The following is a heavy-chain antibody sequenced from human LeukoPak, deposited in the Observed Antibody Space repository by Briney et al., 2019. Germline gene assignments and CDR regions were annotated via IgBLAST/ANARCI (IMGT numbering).Heavy chain of an antibody. J-gene: IGHJ5*02. V-gene: IGHV3-30-3*01. CDR2: ISYDGSNK. CDR1: GFTFSSYA. D-gene: IGHD3-10*01. CDR3: ARDKLWFGELFKGDWFDP. Sequence: GGSLRLSCAASGFTFSSYAMHWVRQAPGKGREWVAVISYDGSNKYYAGSVKGRFTISRDNSKNTLYLQMNSLRAEDTAVYYCARDKLWFGELFKGDWFDPWGQGTLVTVSS.